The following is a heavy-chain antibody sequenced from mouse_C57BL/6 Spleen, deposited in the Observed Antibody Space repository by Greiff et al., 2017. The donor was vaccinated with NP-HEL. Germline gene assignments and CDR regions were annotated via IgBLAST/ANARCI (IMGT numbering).Heavy chain of an antibody. D-gene: IGHD1-1*02. CDR3: ARKGIWPRAMDY. J-gene: IGHJ4*01. CDR2: IDPSDSYT. Sequence: QVQLQQPGAELVKPGASVKLSCKASGYTFTSYWMQWVKQRPGQGLEWIGEIDPSDSYTNYNQKFKGKATLTVDTSSSTAYMQLSSLTSEDSEVYYCARKGIWPRAMDYWGQGTSVTVSS. CDR1: GYTFTSYW. V-gene: IGHV1-50*01.